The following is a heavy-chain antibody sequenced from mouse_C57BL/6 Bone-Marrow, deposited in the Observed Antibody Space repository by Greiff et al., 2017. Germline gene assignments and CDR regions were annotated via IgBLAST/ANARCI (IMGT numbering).Heavy chain of an antibody. V-gene: IGHV1-55*01. Sequence: LKQPGASVKMSCKASGYTFTSYWITWVKQRPGQGLEWIGDIYPGSGSTNYNEKFKSKATLTVDTSSSTAYMQLSSLTSEDSAVYYCNKFITTVVANYAMDYWGQGTSVTGSS. CDR2: IYPGSGST. CDR3: NKFITTVVANYAMDY. CDR1: GYTFTSYW. D-gene: IGHD1-1*01. J-gene: IGHJ4*01.